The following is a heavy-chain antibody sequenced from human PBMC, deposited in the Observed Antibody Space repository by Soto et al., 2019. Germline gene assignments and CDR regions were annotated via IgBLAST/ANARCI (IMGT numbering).Heavy chain of an antibody. V-gene: IGHV4-34*01. CDR1: GGSFSGYY. CDR3: ASSNLYYDFWSGYHPDYYMDV. Sequence: SETLSLTCAVYGGSFSGYYWSWIRQPPGKGQEWNGSIYYSGSTYYNPSLKSRVTLSVDTSKNQFSLKLSSVTAADTAVYYCASSNLYYDFWSGYHPDYYMDVWGKGTTVTVSS. D-gene: IGHD3-3*01. CDR2: IYYSGST. J-gene: IGHJ6*03.